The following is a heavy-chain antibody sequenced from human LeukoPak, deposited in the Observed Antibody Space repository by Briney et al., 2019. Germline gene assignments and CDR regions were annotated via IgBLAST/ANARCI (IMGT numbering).Heavy chain of an antibody. CDR3: ARALFSSTGSPYDAFDI. V-gene: IGHV4-59*01. Sequence: SETLSLTCSVSGGSISSYYWSWIRQPPGKGLEWIGYIYDSGSTNYNPSLKSRVTISVDTSKNQFSLKLSSLTAADTAVYYCARALFSSTGSPYDAFDIWGQGTMVTVSS. CDR1: GGSISSYY. J-gene: IGHJ3*02. D-gene: IGHD1-26*01. CDR2: IYDSGST.